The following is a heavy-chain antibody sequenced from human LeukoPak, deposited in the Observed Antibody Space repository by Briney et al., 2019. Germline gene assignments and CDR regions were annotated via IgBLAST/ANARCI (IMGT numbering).Heavy chain of an antibody. V-gene: IGHV3-23*01. CDR2: IGVCCGAT. CDR3: TKAHRALDSTSHYLYFDL. CDR1: GFTFSSFA. Sequence: GGSLRLAWAASGFTFSSFAMAWVRQAPGKGLGWVSTIGVCCGATYYADSVRGRFTISRDGSMNTVYLQMNSLRAHDTAVYHCTKAHRALDSTSHYLYFDLWGLGTLLTVSS. D-gene: IGHD6-13*01. J-gene: IGHJ4*02.